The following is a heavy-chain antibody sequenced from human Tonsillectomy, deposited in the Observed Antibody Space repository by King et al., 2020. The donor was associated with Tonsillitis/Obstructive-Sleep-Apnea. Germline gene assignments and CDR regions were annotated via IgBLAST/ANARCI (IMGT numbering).Heavy chain of an antibody. CDR1: GGSINNYY. Sequence: QLQESGPGLVKPSETLSLTCIVSGGSINNYYWSWIRQAPGKGLEWIGYIYDTGTTNYNPSLKSRVTMSVDTSKNQFSLRLSSVTAADTAVYYCARQRPYYGIEYNWFDPWGQGTLVTVSS. CDR2: IYDTGTT. J-gene: IGHJ5*02. D-gene: IGHD3-16*01. CDR3: ARQRPYYGIEYNWFDP. V-gene: IGHV4-59*08.